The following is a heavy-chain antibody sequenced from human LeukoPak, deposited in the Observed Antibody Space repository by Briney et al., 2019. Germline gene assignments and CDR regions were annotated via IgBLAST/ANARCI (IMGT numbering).Heavy chain of an antibody. CDR1: GFTFNGYW. Sequence: GGSLRLSCAASGFTFNGYWMSWVRQGPEKGLEWVGRIKSEAEGGTTDYAAPVKDRFTISRDDSKNTLHLQMNSLKTEDTAVYYCATEEWISTFDFWGQGTLVTVSS. D-gene: IGHD2-2*03. CDR2: IKSEAEGGTT. J-gene: IGHJ4*02. CDR3: ATEEWISTFDF. V-gene: IGHV3-15*01.